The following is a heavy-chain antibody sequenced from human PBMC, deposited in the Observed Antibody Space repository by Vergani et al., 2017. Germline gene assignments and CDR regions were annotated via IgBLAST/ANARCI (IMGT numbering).Heavy chain of an antibody. D-gene: IGHD4/OR15-4a*01. CDR1: GYTFITYD. J-gene: IGHJ6*03. CDR3: ARSTDYPDDYVSSDYFRRTLDV. Sequence: QVQLVQSGAEVKKPGASVKVSCQDSGYTFITYDFNWVRQASGQGLERMRWMDRNCAYTGSAQKFQGRVTMTRNTSINTAYMELSRLSFEDAAVYYCARSTDYPDDYVSSDYFRRTLDVWGKGTTVTVS. CDR2: MDRNCAYT. V-gene: IGHV1-8*02.